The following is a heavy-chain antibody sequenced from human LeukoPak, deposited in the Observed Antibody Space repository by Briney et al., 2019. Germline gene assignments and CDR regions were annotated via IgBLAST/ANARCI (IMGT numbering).Heavy chain of an antibody. CDR1: GGSFSCYY. CDR3: ARQLEAAGGYDY. V-gene: IGHV4-34*01. Sequence: SETLSLTCAVYGGSFSCYYWSWIRQPPGKGLEWIGEINHSGSTNYSPSLKSRVTISLDTSKNQVSLKLSSVTAADTAVYYCARQLEAAGGYDYWGQGTLVTVSS. D-gene: IGHD6-13*01. J-gene: IGHJ4*02. CDR2: INHSGST.